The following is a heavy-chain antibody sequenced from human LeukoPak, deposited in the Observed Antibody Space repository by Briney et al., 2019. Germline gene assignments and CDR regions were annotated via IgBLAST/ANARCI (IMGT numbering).Heavy chain of an antibody. CDR2: ISGSDAST. J-gene: IGHJ4*02. Sequence: GGSLRLSCAASGFTFSRYAMSWVRQAPGKGLEWVSAISGSDASTYYADSVKGRFTISRDNSKNTVYLQMNSLRADDTSVYYCASPGHSDNSATLEYWGQGSLVTVSS. D-gene: IGHD2-21*01. CDR1: GFTFSRYA. CDR3: ASPGHSDNSATLEY. V-gene: IGHV3-23*01.